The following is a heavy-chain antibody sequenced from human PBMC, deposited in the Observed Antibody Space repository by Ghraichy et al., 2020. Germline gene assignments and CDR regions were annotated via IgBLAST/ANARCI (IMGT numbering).Heavy chain of an antibody. V-gene: IGHV4-39*01. CDR3: ARHGRGGVVVVAATAPYYYYMDV. J-gene: IGHJ6*03. D-gene: IGHD2-15*01. CDR1: GGSISSSSYY. Sequence: SETLSRTCTVSGGSISSSSYYWGWIRQPPGKGLEWMGSIYYSGSTYYNPSLKSRVTISVDTSKNQFSLKLSSVTAADTAVYYCARHGRGGVVVVAATAPYYYYMDVWGKGTTVTVSS. CDR2: IYYSGST.